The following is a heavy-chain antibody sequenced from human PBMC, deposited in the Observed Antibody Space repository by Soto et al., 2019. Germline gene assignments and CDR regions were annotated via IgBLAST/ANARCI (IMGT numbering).Heavy chain of an antibody. V-gene: IGHV5-51*03. CDR2: TYPGDSDT. CDR3: ARVYCISTSCYSYV. Sequence: PGESLKISCKASGYSFTTYWIGWVRQMPGKGLEWMGITYPGDSDTKYSPSLQGQVSISADTSISTAYLQWTSLKASDTAMYYCARVYCISTSCYSYVWGQGTTVTSP. J-gene: IGHJ6*02. CDR1: GYSFTTYW. D-gene: IGHD2-2*02.